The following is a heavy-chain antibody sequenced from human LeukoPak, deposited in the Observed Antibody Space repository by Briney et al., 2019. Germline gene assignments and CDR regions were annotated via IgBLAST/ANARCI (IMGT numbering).Heavy chain of an antibody. CDR2: ISGSGGST. CDR1: GFTFSSYG. CDR3: ARDLSNGYNYLFDY. J-gene: IGHJ4*02. D-gene: IGHD5-24*01. V-gene: IGHV3-23*01. Sequence: GGTLRLSCAASGFTFSSYGMSWVRQAPGKGLEWVSAISGSGGSTYYADSVKGRFTISRDNSKNTLYLQMNSLRAEDTAVYYCARDLSNGYNYLFDYWGQGTLVTVSS.